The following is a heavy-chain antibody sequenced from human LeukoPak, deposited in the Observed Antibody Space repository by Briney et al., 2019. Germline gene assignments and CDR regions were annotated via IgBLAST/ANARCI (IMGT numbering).Heavy chain of an antibody. CDR3: SGHGSSSY. J-gene: IGHJ4*02. CDR1: GFTFDDYA. D-gene: IGHD6-13*01. V-gene: IGHV3-9*01. CDR2: ISWNSGSI. Sequence: GGSLRLSCAASGFTFDDYAMHWVRQAPGKGLEWVSGISWNSGSIGYADSVKGRFTISRDNSKNTLYLQMNSLRADDTALYYASGHGSSSYWGQGTLVTVSS.